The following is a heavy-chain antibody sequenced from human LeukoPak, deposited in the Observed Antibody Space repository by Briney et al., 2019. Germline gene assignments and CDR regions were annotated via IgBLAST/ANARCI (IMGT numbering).Heavy chain of an antibody. D-gene: IGHD4-17*01. CDR3: ARGRATVTTLSGMDV. Sequence: ASVKVSCKASGDTFSSYSISWVRQAPGQGLEWMGWINPNTGGTNYAQKFQGWVTMTRDTSISTAYMELSRLRSDGTAVYYCARGRATVTTLSGMDVWGQGTTVTVSS. V-gene: IGHV1-2*04. CDR1: GDTFSSYS. J-gene: IGHJ6*02. CDR2: INPNTGGT.